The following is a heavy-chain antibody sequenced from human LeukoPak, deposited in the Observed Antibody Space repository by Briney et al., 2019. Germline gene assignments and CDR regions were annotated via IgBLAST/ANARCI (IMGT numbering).Heavy chain of an antibody. Sequence: GGSLRLSCAASGFTFSSYAMSWVRQAPGKGLEWVSAISGSGGSTYYADSVKGRFTISRDNSKNTLYLQMNSLRAEDTAIYYCAKVLGLRRGFFDYWGQGTLVTVSS. CDR2: ISGSGGST. J-gene: IGHJ4*02. CDR3: AKVLGLRRGFFDY. CDR1: GFTFSSYA. V-gene: IGHV3-23*01. D-gene: IGHD4-17*01.